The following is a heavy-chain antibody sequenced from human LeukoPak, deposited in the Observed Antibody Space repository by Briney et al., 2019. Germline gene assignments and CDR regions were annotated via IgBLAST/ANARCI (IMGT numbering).Heavy chain of an antibody. D-gene: IGHD6-19*01. CDR2: INTDGTVT. Sequence: GGSLRLSCAAAGFTFSKYWMLWVRQAPGKVLESVSRINTDGTVTTYADSVKGRFTVSRDNADNTMFLQMNSVRDEDTAVYYCATKQWLAPPPDSWGQGTPVTVSS. CDR3: ATKQWLAPPPDS. CDR1: GFTFSKYW. J-gene: IGHJ4*02. V-gene: IGHV3-74*01.